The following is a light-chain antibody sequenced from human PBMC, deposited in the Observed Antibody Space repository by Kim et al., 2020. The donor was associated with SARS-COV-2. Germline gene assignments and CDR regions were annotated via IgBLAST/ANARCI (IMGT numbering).Light chain of an antibody. Sequence: SPGERATLSCRASQSVSSYLAWYQQKPGQAPRLLIYGASSRATGIPERFSGSWSGTDFTLTITRLEPEDFAVYYCQQYGTTLTWTFGQGTKVDIK. CDR2: GAS. V-gene: IGKV3-20*01. CDR3: QQYGTTLTWT. CDR1: QSVSSY. J-gene: IGKJ1*01.